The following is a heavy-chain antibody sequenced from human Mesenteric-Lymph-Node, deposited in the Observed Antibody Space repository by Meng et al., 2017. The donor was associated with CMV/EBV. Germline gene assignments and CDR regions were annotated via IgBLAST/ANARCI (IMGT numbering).Heavy chain of an antibody. Sequence: QRGGRRVVTPTMRQLRATAGECGSFSGDNWNWIRQSPVKWLECIGEINHSGSTTYNPSFTSRILISADTSTNQISLNMSSVTAADTAVYYCARGSSYDILTGYFDYWGQGALVTVSS. V-gene: IGHV4-34*01. D-gene: IGHD3-9*01. J-gene: IGHJ4*02. CDR2: INHSGST. CDR1: CGSFSGDN. CDR3: ARGSSYDILTGYFDY.